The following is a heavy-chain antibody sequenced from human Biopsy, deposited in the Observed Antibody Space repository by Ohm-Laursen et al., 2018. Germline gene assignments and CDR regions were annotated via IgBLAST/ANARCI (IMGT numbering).Heavy chain of an antibody. D-gene: IGHD3-22*01. CDR3: ARDYDTSGYYYVS. V-gene: IGHV4-39*01. Sequence: DTLSLTCPVSGGSIRNNNYYWGWIRQPPGKGLEWIGSIFYRGSTHYKPSLKSQVNISVDTSKNQFSLKLNSVTAADTAVYYCARDYDTSGYYYVSWGQGTLVTVSS. CDR1: GGSIRNNNYY. CDR2: IFYRGST. J-gene: IGHJ5*02.